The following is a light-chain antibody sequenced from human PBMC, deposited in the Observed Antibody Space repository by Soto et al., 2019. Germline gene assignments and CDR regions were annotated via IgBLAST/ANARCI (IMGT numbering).Light chain of an antibody. Sequence: DIQMTQSPTSLSASVRDRVTITCRASQDIRNFVAWYQQKPGKAPKLLIYAASTLQSGVPSRFSGSGSGTDFTLTINSLQHEDVATYSCQKYSSVPVFGPGTKVEIK. CDR3: QKYSSVPV. V-gene: IGKV1-27*01. CDR2: AAS. CDR1: QDIRNF. J-gene: IGKJ3*01.